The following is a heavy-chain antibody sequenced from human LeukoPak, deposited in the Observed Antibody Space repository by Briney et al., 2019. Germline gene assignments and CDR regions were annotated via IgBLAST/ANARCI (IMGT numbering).Heavy chain of an antibody. J-gene: IGHJ4*02. CDR1: EFTFSSYA. CDR3: AKDRRACSSSSCYYRFDY. V-gene: IGHV3-23*01. Sequence: GGSLRLSCAASEFTFSSYAMSWVRQAPGKGLEWVSAISDSGGSTYYADSVKGRFTVSRDNSKNTMYLQMNSLRAEDTAVYYCAKDRRACSSSSCYYRFDYWGQGTLVTVSS. D-gene: IGHD2-2*01. CDR2: ISDSGGST.